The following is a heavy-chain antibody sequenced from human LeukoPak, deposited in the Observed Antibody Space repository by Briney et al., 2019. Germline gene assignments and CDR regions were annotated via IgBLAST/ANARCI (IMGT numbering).Heavy chain of an antibody. V-gene: IGHV4-39*07. CDR1: GGSISTSNYY. Sequence: SETLSLTCTVSGGSISTSNYYWGWIRQPPGKGLEWIGEINHSGSTNYNPSLKTRVTISVDTSKNQFSLKLSSVTAADTAVYYCARRIRGTGAFDIWGQGTMVTVSS. D-gene: IGHD3-10*01. CDR2: INHSGST. J-gene: IGHJ3*02. CDR3: ARRIRGTGAFDI.